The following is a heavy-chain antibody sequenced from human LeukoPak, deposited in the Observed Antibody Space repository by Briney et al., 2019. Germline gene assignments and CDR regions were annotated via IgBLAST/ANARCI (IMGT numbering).Heavy chain of an antibody. J-gene: IGHJ4*02. CDR2: ISGSGGST. Sequence: PGGSLRLSCAASGFTFSSYAMSWVRQAPGKGLEWVSAISGSGGSTYYADSVKGRFTISRDNSKNTLYVQMNSLRAEDTAVYYCATFYDILTGYYYWGQGTLVTVSS. CDR3: ATFYDILTGYYY. CDR1: GFTFSSYA. D-gene: IGHD3-9*01. V-gene: IGHV3-23*01.